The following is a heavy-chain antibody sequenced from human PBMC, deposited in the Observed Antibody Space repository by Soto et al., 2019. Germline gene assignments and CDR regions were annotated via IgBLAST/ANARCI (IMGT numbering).Heavy chain of an antibody. Sequence: QLQLQESGSGLVKPSQTLSLTCAVSGGSISSGGYSWSWIRQPPGKGLEWIGYIYHSGSTYYNPSLKSRVTISVDRSKNQFSLKLSSVTAADTAVYYCARGHDILTGYSPFDYWGQGTLVTVSS. CDR2: IYHSGST. CDR1: GGSISSGGYS. J-gene: IGHJ4*02. CDR3: ARGHDILTGYSPFDY. D-gene: IGHD3-9*01. V-gene: IGHV4-30-2*01.